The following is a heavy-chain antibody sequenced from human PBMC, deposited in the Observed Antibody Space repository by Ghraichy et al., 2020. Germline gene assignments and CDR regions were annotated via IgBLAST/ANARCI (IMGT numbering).Heavy chain of an antibody. V-gene: IGHV3-23*01. D-gene: IGHD6-13*01. J-gene: IGHJ4*01. Sequence: GGSLRLSCAASGFTFSSYAMSWVRQAPGKGLEWVSAISGSGGSTYYADSVKGRFTISRDNSKNTLYLQMNSLRAEDTAVYYCANAAIAAAGTGFRYFDYWGRNPGHRLL. CDR2: ISGSGGST. CDR3: ANAAIAAAGTGFRYFDY. CDR1: GFTFSSYA.